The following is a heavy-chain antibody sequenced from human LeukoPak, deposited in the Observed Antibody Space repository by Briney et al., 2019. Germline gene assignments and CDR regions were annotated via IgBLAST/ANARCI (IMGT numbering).Heavy chain of an antibody. J-gene: IGHJ3*02. V-gene: IGHV3-23*01. CDR1: GFAFSSYA. CDR2: ISDSGGNT. D-gene: IGHD3-10*01. Sequence: GSLRLSCAASGFAFSSYAMTWVRQDPGKGLEWVSAISDSGGNTYYADSVKGRFTISRDNSKNTLYLQMNSLRAEDTAVYYCAKDTTGYYGSGRGAFDIWGQGTMVTVSS. CDR3: AKDTTGYYGSGRGAFDI.